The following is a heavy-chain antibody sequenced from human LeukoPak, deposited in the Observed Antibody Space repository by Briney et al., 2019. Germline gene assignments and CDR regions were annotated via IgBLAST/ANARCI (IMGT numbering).Heavy chain of an antibody. Sequence: GGSLRLSCAASGFTFSSYGMHWVRQAPGKGLEWVAVISYDGSNKYYADSVKGRFTISRDNSKNTLYLQMNSLRAEDTAVYYCARDPYSSRGYMDVWGQGTTVTVSS. CDR2: ISYDGSNK. CDR1: GFTFSSYG. D-gene: IGHD6-13*01. V-gene: IGHV3-30*03. CDR3: ARDPYSSRGYMDV. J-gene: IGHJ6*02.